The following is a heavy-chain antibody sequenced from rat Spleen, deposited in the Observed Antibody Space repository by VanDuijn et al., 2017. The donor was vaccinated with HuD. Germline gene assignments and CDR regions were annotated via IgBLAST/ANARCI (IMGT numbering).Heavy chain of an antibody. CDR2: IKAKSNNYAT. V-gene: IGHV6-6*01. CDR3: ASDDGSYYHY. J-gene: IGHJ2*01. CDR1: GFTFSTAW. D-gene: IGHD1-12*02. Sequence: EVQVLASGGGLVQPGNSLKLSCATSGFTFSTAWMYWYRQFPEKRLEWVARIKAKSNNYATDYTESVKGRFTISRDDSKSSIYLQMNNLKEEDTAIYYCASDDGSYYHYWGQGVMVTVSS.